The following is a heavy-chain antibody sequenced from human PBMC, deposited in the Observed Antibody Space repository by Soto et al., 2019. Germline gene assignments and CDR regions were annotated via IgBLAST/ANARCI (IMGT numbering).Heavy chain of an antibody. CDR2: IKSKTDGGTT. D-gene: IGHD3-10*02. Sequence: GGSLRLSCAASGFSFISAWINWVRQTPWRGLEWVGRIKSKTDGGTTDFAARVKGRFAISRDDSRDMMYMQMNSLKTEDTGVYYCITDSLVTQMLVRFDFWGLGTLVTVSS. CDR1: GFSFISAW. J-gene: IGHJ4*01. V-gene: IGHV3-15*07. CDR3: ITDSLVTQMLVRFDF.